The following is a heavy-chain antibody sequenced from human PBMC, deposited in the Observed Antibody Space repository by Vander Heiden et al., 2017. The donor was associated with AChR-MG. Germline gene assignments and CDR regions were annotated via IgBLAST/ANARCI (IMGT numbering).Heavy chain of an antibody. J-gene: IGHJ4*02. CDR2: ISYDGSNK. D-gene: IGHD2-15*01. CDR3: ARDRASVVVAATLYY. Sequence: QVQLVESGGGVVQPGRPLRLSCSPLGFPFSGYAMHWVRQAPGKGLEWVAVISYDGSNKYYADSVKGRFTISRDNSKNTLYLQMNSLRAEDTAVYYCARDRASVVVAATLYYWGQGTLVTVSS. CDR1: GFPFSGYA. V-gene: IGHV3-30-3*01.